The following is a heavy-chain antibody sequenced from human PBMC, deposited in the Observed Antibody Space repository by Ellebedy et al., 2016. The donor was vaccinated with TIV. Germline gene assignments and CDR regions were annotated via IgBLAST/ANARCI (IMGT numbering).Heavy chain of an antibody. CDR2: FDPEDGET. CDR1: GYTLTDLS. Sequence: ASVKVSCKVSGYTLTDLSMHWVRQAPGKGLEWMGGFDPEDGETIYAQKFQGRVTMTEDTSTDTAYMELSSLRSEDTAVYYCATAPSLRSGSYSGVAFDPWGQGTLVTVSS. D-gene: IGHD1-26*01. V-gene: IGHV1-24*01. J-gene: IGHJ5*02. CDR3: ATAPSLRSGSYSGVAFDP.